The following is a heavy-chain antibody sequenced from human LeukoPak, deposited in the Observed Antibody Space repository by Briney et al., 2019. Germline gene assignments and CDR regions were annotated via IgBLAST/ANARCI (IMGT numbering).Heavy chain of an antibody. CDR2: INHSGST. CDR3: ARRGYDFWSGYGHAFDI. J-gene: IGHJ3*02. CDR1: GGSFSGYY. V-gene: IGHV4-34*01. D-gene: IGHD3-3*01. Sequence: SETLSLTCAVYGGSFSGYYWSWIRQPPGKGLEWIGEINHSGSTNYNPSLKSRVTISVDTSKNQFSLKLSSVTAADTAVYYCARRGYDFWSGYGHAFDIWGQGTMVTVSS.